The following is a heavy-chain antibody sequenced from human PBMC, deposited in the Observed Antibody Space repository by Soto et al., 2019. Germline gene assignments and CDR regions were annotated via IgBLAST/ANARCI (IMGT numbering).Heavy chain of an antibody. J-gene: IGHJ3*01. Sequence: PGGSLRLSCAASGFTFSDHYMSWIRQAPGKGLEWISYMTRSGSSSSYADSVKGRFTISRDNAKNSLYLQMNSLRGDDTAVYYCARELSGNYFAFDLCGQGTMVTVSS. CDR1: GFTFSDHY. V-gene: IGHV3-11*01. CDR2: MTRSGSSS. CDR3: ARELSGNYFAFDL. D-gene: IGHD1-26*01.